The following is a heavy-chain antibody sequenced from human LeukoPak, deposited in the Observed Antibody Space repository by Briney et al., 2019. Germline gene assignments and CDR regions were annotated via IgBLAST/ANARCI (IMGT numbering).Heavy chain of an antibody. D-gene: IGHD5-12*01. J-gene: IGHJ4*01. CDR1: GFNFIDYS. CDR2: IGISSGNT. Sequence: GGSLRLSCAASGFNFIDYSMNWVRQAPGKRLEWISYIGISSGNTKYADSVKGRFTISRDKARNSLYLQMNSLRVEDTAVYYCARDHRYAFDNWGHGTLVTVSS. CDR3: ARDHRYAFDN. V-gene: IGHV3-48*01.